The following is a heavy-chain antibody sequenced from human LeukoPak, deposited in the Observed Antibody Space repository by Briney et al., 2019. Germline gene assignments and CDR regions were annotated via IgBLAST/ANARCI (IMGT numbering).Heavy chain of an antibody. Sequence: ASVKVSCKASGGTFSSYGISWVRQAPGQGLEWMGGIIPIFGTANYVQKFQGRVTITADESTSTAYMELSSLRSEDTAVYYCARDPHYYDFWSGYRPYYFDYWGQGTLVTVSS. V-gene: IGHV1-69*13. CDR2: IIPIFGTA. J-gene: IGHJ4*02. D-gene: IGHD3-3*01. CDR3: ARDPHYYDFWSGYRPYYFDY. CDR1: GGTFSSYG.